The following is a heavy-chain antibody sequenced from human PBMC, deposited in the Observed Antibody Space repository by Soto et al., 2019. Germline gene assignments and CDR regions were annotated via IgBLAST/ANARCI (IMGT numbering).Heavy chain of an antibody. CDR2: IYYSGST. D-gene: IGHD5-18*01. Sequence: PSETLSLTCTVSGDSISKSNYYWGWIRQPPGKGLEWIGSIYYSGSTSYNPSLKSRVTASVDTSKNQFSLKLTSVTAADTAVYYCARSWGYSYGSLDHWGQGTLVTVSS. V-gene: IGHV4-39*01. CDR3: ARSWGYSYGSLDH. J-gene: IGHJ4*02. CDR1: GDSISKSNYY.